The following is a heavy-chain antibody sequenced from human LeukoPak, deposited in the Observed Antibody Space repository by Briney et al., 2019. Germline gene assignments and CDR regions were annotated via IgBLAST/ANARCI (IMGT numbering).Heavy chain of an antibody. CDR3: ARQDTITVPGVDS. CDR2: VYYSGTT. D-gene: IGHD5-12*01. Sequence: PSETLSLICTVSGGSISGSSYYWGWIRQPPGKGLEWIGNVYYSGTTYYSPSLKSRVTISVDTSKNQFSLKLSSVTAADTAVYYCARQDTITVPGVDSWGQGTPVTVSS. V-gene: IGHV4-39*01. CDR1: GGSISGSSYY. J-gene: IGHJ4*02.